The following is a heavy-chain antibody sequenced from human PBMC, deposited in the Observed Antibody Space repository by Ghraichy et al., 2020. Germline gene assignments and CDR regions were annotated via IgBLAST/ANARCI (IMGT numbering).Heavy chain of an antibody. J-gene: IGHJ4*02. CDR3: ARGYYGFDY. CDR2: IYSGDSDT. D-gene: IGHD4-17*01. V-gene: IGHV5-51*01. Sequence: MGRIYSGDSDTRYSTSLEGQVTISADKYISTAYLQWSSLKASDTAMYYCARGYYGFDYWGQGTLVTVSS.